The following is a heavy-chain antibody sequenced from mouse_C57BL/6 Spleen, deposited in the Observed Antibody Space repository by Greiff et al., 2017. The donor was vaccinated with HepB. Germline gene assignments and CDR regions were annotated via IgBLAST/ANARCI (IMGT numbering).Heavy chain of an antibody. CDR2: ISSGSSTI. V-gene: IGHV5-17*01. Sequence: EVKVIESGGGLVKPGGSLKLSCAASGFTFSDYGMHWVRQAPEKGLEWVAYISSGSSTIYYADTVKGRFTISRDNAKNTLFLQMTSLRSEDTAMYYCARLTYYGSSYDAMDYWGQGTSVTVSS. J-gene: IGHJ4*01. CDR3: ARLTYYGSSYDAMDY. CDR1: GFTFSDYG. D-gene: IGHD1-1*01.